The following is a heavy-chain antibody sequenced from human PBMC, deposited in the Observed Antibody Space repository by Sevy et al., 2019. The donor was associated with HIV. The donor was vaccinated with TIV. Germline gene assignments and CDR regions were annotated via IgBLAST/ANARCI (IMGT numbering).Heavy chain of an antibody. CDR1: GDSVSSNSAA. CDR2: TYYRSKWYN. D-gene: IGHD3-22*01. V-gene: IGHV6-1*01. J-gene: IGHJ3*02. Sequence: SQTLSLTCAISGDSVSSNSAAWNWIRQSPSRGLEWLGRTYYRSKWYNDYAVSVKSRITINPDTSKNQFSLQLNSVTPEDTAVYYCASLHYYDSSVGNDAFAIWGQGTMVTDSS. CDR3: ASLHYYDSSVGNDAFAI.